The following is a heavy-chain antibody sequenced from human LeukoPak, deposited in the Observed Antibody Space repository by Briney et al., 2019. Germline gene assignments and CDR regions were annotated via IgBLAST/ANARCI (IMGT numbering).Heavy chain of an antibody. CDR2: INHSGST. CDR1: DGSFSGYC. CDR3: ARVDQYYDFWSGYYTFFWFDP. D-gene: IGHD3-3*01. Sequence: SETLSLTCAVYDGSFSGYCWSWIRQPPGKGLEWIGEINHSGSTNYNPSLKSRVTISVDTSKNQFSLKLTSVTAADTAVYYCARVDQYYDFWSGYYTFFWFDPWGQGTLVTVSS. V-gene: IGHV4-34*01. J-gene: IGHJ5*02.